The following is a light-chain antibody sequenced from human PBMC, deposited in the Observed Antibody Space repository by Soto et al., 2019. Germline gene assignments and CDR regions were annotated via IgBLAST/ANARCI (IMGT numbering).Light chain of an antibody. V-gene: IGLV2-14*03. J-gene: IGLJ1*01. CDR2: DVT. CDR3: SSYTTSNTRQIV. CDR1: SSDVGGYNY. Sequence: QSVLTQSASVSGSPGQSITISCTGTSSDVGGYNYVSWYQHHPGKAPKLIIYDVTNRPSGVSNPFSGSKSGNTASLTISGLQPEDDADYYCSSYTTSNTRQIVFGTGTKVTDL.